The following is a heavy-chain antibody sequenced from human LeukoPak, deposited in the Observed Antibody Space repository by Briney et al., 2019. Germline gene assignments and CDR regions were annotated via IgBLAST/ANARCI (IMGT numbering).Heavy chain of an antibody. D-gene: IGHD2-15*01. CDR1: GFTFSSYW. CDR3: ARDPGYCSGGSCYFDY. J-gene: IGHJ4*02. V-gene: IGHV3-7*01. Sequence: GGSLRLSCAASGFTFSSYWMSWVRQAPGKGLEWVANIKQDGSEKYYVDSVKGRFTISRDNAKNSLYLQINSLRAEDTAVYYCARDPGYCSGGSCYFDYWGQGTLVTVSS. CDR2: IKQDGSEK.